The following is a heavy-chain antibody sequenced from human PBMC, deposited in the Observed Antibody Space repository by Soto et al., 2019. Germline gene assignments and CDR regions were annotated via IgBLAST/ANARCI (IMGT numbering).Heavy chain of an antibody. D-gene: IGHD3-22*01. Sequence: SETLSLTCAVYGGSFSGSYCPWIRQPPGQGMEWIGEINHSGSTNYNPSIKSRVTISIDTSKNQFSLKLSFVAAADTAVYYCARHELHDYDNALLYYYYGRHVWGQGTKVTVSS. V-gene: IGHV4-34*01. CDR3: ARHELHDYDNALLYYYYGRHV. CDR1: GGSFSGSY. J-gene: IGHJ6*02. CDR2: INHSGST.